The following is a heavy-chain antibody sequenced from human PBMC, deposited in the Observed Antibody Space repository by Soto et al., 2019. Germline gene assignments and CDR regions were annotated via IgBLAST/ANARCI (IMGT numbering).Heavy chain of an antibody. Sequence: GGSLRLSCAASGFTVSSNYMSWVRQAPGKGLEWVSVIYSGGSTYYADSVKGRFTISRDNSENTLYLQMNSLRAEDTAVYYCARTCSGGTCSFDYWGQGTLVTLFS. J-gene: IGHJ4*02. CDR3: ARTCSGGTCSFDY. CDR1: GFTVSSNY. V-gene: IGHV3-66*01. D-gene: IGHD2-15*01. CDR2: IYSGGST.